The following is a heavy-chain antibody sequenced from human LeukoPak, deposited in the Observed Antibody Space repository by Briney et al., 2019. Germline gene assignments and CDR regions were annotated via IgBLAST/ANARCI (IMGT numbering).Heavy chain of an antibody. CDR2: ISYDGSNK. V-gene: IGHV3-30*07. CDR1: GFTFSSYA. CDR3: AGGAGFLIDY. J-gene: IGHJ4*02. Sequence: SGGSLRLSCAASGFTFSSYAMHWVRQAPGKGLEWVAVISYDGSNKYYADSVKGRFTNSRDNSKTTLYLQMNSLRADDTAVYFCAGGAGFLIDYWGQGALVTVSS. D-gene: IGHD2/OR15-2a*01.